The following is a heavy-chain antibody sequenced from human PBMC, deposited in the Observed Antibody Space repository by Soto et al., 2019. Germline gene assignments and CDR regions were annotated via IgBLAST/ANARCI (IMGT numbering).Heavy chain of an antibody. CDR3: ARTTVTTRGFDP. CDR2: IYYLGST. CDR1: GGSISTGGHY. Sequence: PSETLSLTCTVSGGSISTGGHYWSWIRQHPGKGLEWIGYIYYLGSTYYNPSLKSRLTISVATSKNQLSLNLTSVTAADTAVYYCARTTVTTRGFDPWGQGTLVTVSS. V-gene: IGHV4-31*03. D-gene: IGHD4-4*01. J-gene: IGHJ5*02.